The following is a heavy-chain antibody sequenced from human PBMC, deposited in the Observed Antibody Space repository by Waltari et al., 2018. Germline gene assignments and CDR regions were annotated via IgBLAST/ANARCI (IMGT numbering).Heavy chain of an antibody. V-gene: IGHV3-53*01. CDR2: IYTSGST. CDR3: ARDRKYYSSGWSVIFDY. CDR1: GFSVGSTY. J-gene: IGHJ4*02. D-gene: IGHD6-19*01. Sequence: EVQLVESGGGLIQPGGSLRHSCAASGFSVGSTYIRWGRQAPGKGLEWVSVIYTSGSTDYADSVKGRFTISRDDSKNTLFLQMNNLRAEDTAVYYCARDRKYYSSGWSVIFDYWGQGTLVTVSS.